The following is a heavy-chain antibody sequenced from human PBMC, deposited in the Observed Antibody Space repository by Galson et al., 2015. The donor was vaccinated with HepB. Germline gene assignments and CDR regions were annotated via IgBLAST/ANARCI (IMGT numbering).Heavy chain of an antibody. CDR3: ARDSLEDYGFLVS. J-gene: IGHJ5*02. D-gene: IGHD3-10*01. Sequence: SVKVPCKASGGTFSSYAINWVRQAPGQGLEWMGGIDPIFGAANYAQKFQGRVTITADASTSTAYMELTSLRSEDTAVYYCARDSLEDYGFLVSWGQGTLVTVSS. CDR2: IDPIFGAA. CDR1: GGTFSSYA. V-gene: IGHV1-69*13.